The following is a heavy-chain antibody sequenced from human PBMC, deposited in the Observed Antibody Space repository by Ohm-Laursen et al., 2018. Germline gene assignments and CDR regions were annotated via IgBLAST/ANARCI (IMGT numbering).Heavy chain of an antibody. CDR2: ISWNSGSI. J-gene: IGHJ4*02. CDR1: GFTFDDYA. D-gene: IGHD5-12*01. V-gene: IGHV3-9*01. Sequence: SLRLSCAASGFTFDDYAMHWVRQAPGKGLEWVSGISWNSGSIGYADSVKGRFTISRDNAKNTLYLQMNSLRGDDTAVYYCARARRQVASANDYWGQGTLVTVSS. CDR3: ARARRQVASANDY.